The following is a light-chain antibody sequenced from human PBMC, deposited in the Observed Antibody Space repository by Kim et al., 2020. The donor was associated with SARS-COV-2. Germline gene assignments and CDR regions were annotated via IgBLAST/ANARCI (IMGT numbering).Light chain of an antibody. Sequence: SSVQTARVTCSGDKLDDKYVCWYQQRPGQSPLLVIYQNTKRPAAIPERFSGSKSGKTATLTITGTQATDEAEYFCQAWDSNPDYVFGTGTKVTVL. J-gene: IGLJ1*01. CDR2: QNT. CDR1: KLDDKY. CDR3: QAWDSNPDYV. V-gene: IGLV3-1*01.